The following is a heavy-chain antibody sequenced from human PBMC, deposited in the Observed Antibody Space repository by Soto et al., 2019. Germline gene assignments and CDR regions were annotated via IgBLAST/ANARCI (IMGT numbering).Heavy chain of an antibody. CDR3: VKDHRDYYDSSGFYYYYGMDV. Sequence: GGSLRLSCSASGFTFSSYAMHWVRQAPGKGLEYVSAISSNGGSTYYADSVKGRFTISRDNSKNTLYLQMSSLRAEDTAVYYCVKDHRDYYDSSGFYYYYGMDVWGQGTTVTVSS. D-gene: IGHD3-22*01. CDR1: GFTFSSYA. CDR2: ISSNGGST. V-gene: IGHV3-64D*08. J-gene: IGHJ6*02.